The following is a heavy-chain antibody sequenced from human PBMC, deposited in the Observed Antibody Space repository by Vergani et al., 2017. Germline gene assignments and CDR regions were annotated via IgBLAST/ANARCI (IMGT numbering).Heavy chain of an antibody. CDR3: ARDYYDSSGYYYDY. Sequence: QVQLQESGPGLVKPSETLSLTCTVSGGSISSYYWSWIRQPPGKGLEWIGYIYYSGSTNYNPSLKSRVTISVDTSKNQFSLKLSSVTAADTVVYYCARDYYDSSGYYYDYWGQGTLVTVSS. D-gene: IGHD3-22*01. V-gene: IGHV4-59*01. J-gene: IGHJ4*02. CDR2: IYYSGST. CDR1: GGSISSYY.